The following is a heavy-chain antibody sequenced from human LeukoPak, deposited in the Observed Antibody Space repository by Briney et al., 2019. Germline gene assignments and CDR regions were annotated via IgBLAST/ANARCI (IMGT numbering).Heavy chain of an antibody. CDR1: GFTFTSHD. CDR3: ARDAWGAAAADDAFDL. Sequence: ASVKVSCKASGFTFTSHDFNWVRQATGQGLEWMGWMNPNSSNTGYAQKFQGRVTMTRDTSLSTAYMELSSLRSEDTAMYYCARDAWGAAAADDAFDLWGQGTVVTVSS. V-gene: IGHV1-8*01. J-gene: IGHJ3*01. D-gene: IGHD6-13*01. CDR2: MNPNSSNT.